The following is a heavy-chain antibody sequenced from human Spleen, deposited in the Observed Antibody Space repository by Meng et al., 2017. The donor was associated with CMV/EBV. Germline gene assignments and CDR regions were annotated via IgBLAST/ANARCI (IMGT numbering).Heavy chain of an antibody. Sequence: LSCAPFGFTFSGYDMHWVRQVKGKGLEWVSAINSVGDTYYADSVKRRFTISREDGKNSLYLEMNGLSVGDPAVYYCARVRAFGWFDPWGQGTLVTVSS. CDR3: ARVRAFGWFDP. CDR1: GFTFSGYD. J-gene: IGHJ5*02. V-gene: IGHV3-13*01. D-gene: IGHD3-10*01. CDR2: INSVGDT.